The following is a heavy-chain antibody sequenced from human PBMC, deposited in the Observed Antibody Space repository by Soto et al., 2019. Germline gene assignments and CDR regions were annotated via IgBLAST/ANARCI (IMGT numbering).Heavy chain of an antibody. CDR2: IYYSGST. CDR1: GGSISSGGYY. V-gene: IGHV4-31*03. Sequence: SETLSLTCTVSGGSISSGGYYWSWIRQHPGKGLEWIGYIYYSGSTYYNPSLKSRVTISVDTSRNQFSLKLSSVTAADTAVYYCARGLRELSEKYYYYYYYMDVWGKGTTVTVSS. J-gene: IGHJ6*03. CDR3: ARGLRELSEKYYYYYYYMDV. D-gene: IGHD3-16*02.